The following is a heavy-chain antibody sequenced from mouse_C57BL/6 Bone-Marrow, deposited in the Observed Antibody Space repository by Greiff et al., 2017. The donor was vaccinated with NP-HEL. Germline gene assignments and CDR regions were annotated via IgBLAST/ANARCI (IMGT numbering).Heavy chain of an antibody. CDR1: GYTFTSYG. Sequence: QVQLQQSGAELARPGASVKLSCKASGYTFTSYGISWVKQRPGQGLEWIGEIYPRSGNTYYNEKFKGKATLTADKSSSTAYMELRSLTSEDSAVYFCARSNYYGSLYAMDYWGQGTSVTVSS. D-gene: IGHD1-1*01. CDR3: ARSNYYGSLYAMDY. J-gene: IGHJ4*01. V-gene: IGHV1-81*01. CDR2: IYPRSGNT.